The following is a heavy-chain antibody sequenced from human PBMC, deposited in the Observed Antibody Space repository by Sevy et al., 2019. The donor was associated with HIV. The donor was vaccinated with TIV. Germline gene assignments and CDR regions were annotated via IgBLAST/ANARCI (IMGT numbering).Heavy chain of an antibody. V-gene: IGHV3-15*01. CDR1: GFTFSDAW. D-gene: IGHD5-12*01. CDR3: ATDRGYWGRDSQYYYVVDA. J-gene: IGHJ6*02. CDR2: IKSNSYGETT. Sequence: GGSLRLSCAASGFTFSDAWMTWVRQAPGRGLEWVGRIKSNSYGETTDYGSSEKGRFAISRDDSKIMLFLQMNTLKNEDSAVYYDATDRGYWGRDSQYYYVVDAWGQGTTVTVSS.